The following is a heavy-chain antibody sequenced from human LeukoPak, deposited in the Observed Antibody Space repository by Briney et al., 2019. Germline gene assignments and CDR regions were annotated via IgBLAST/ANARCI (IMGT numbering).Heavy chain of an antibody. Sequence: PGGSLRLSCAAPGFTFSSYAMSWVRQAPGKGLEWVSAISGSGGSTYYADSVKGRFTISRDNSKNTLYLPMNSLRAEDTAVYYCAKGERGSLDYFDYWGQGTLVTVSS. CDR1: GFTFSSYA. CDR3: AKGERGSLDYFDY. CDR2: ISGSGGST. V-gene: IGHV3-23*01. D-gene: IGHD1-26*01. J-gene: IGHJ4*02.